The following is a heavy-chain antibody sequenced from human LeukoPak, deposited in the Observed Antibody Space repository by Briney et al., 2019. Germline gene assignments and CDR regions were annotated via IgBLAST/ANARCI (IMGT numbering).Heavy chain of an antibody. CDR3: ARGPQPMDV. Sequence: GGSLRLSCAASGFTFSSYAMHWVRQAPGKGLEYVSAISSNGGSTYYANSVKGRFTISRDNSKNTLYLQMGSLRAEDMAVYYCARGPQPMDVWGKGTTVTVSS. D-gene: IGHD2-2*01. J-gene: IGHJ6*03. CDR2: ISSNGGST. CDR1: GFTFSSYA. V-gene: IGHV3-64*01.